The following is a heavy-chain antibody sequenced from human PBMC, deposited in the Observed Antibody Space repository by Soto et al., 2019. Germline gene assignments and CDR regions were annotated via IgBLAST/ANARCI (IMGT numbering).Heavy chain of an antibody. Sequence: PSETLSLTCAVYGGSFSGYYWSLIRQPRGKGLEWIEEINHSGSANYNPSLKSRVTISVDTSKNQLSLKLSSVTAADTAVYYCARVDDSSGPHAFDIWGQGTMVTVSS. D-gene: IGHD3-22*01. V-gene: IGHV4-34*01. CDR3: ARVDDSSGPHAFDI. J-gene: IGHJ3*02. CDR2: INHSGSA. CDR1: GGSFSGYY.